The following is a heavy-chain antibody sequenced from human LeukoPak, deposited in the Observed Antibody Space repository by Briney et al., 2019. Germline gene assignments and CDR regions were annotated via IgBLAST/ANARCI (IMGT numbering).Heavy chain of an antibody. J-gene: IGHJ4*02. CDR2: IGGSGGNT. D-gene: IGHD2-15*01. V-gene: IGHV3-23*01. Sequence: GGSLRLSCAASGFTFNIYAMTWVRQAPGKGLEWVSAIGGSGGNTYYADSVKGRFTISRDNSKNTLYLQMNSLRVEDTAVYYCARSLRSPRYCIDDTCYFDYWGQGTLVTVSS. CDR1: GFTFNIYA. CDR3: ARSLRSPRYCIDDTCYFDY.